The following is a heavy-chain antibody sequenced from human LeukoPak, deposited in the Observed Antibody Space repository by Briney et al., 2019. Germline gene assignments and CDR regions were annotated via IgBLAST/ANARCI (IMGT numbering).Heavy chain of an antibody. Sequence: SETLSLTCTVSGGSISNYYWSWIRQSPGKGLEWIGYIYYSGSTKYNPSLNSRVTISADTSKNQFSLRLNSVTAADTAVYFCARDHGALGRWFDPWGQGTLVTVPS. D-gene: IGHD3-10*01. CDR3: ARDHGALGRWFDP. J-gene: IGHJ5*02. V-gene: IGHV4-59*01. CDR1: GGSISNYY. CDR2: IYYSGST.